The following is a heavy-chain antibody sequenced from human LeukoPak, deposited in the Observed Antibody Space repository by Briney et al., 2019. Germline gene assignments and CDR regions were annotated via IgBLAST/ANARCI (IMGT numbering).Heavy chain of an antibody. CDR3: ATYGSGSGTFFDS. D-gene: IGHD3-10*01. CDR2: ISHSGSTI. V-gene: IGHV3-11*04. J-gene: IGHJ4*01. Sequence: PGGSLRLSCTASGYMFSDYYMSWIRQAPEKGLEWLSYISHSGSTIYYADSVKGRFTISRDNPKNSLYLQMNSLRAEDTALYYCATYGSGSGTFFDSWGQGTLVTVSS. CDR1: GYMFSDYY.